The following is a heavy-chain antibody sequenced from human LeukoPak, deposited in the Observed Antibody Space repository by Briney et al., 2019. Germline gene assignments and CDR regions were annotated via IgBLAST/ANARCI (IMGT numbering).Heavy chain of an antibody. J-gene: IGHJ4*02. CDR2: IYPGDSDT. CDR3: ARQNDEVGLEDFDY. D-gene: IGHD1-1*01. Sequence: GESLKISCRASGYRFTTHWIAWVRQMPGKGLEWMGIIYPGDSDTRYSPSFEGQVTISADKSISTAYLQWSSLKASDTAMYYCARQNDEVGLEDFDYWGQGTLVTVSS. V-gene: IGHV5-51*01. CDR1: GYRFTTHW.